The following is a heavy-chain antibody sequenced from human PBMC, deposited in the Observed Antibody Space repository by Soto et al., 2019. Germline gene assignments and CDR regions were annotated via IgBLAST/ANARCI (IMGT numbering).Heavy chain of an antibody. Sequence: SVKVSCKASGFTFTSSAMQWVRQARGQRLEWIGWIVVGSGNTNYAQKFQERVTITRDMSTSTAYMELSSLRSEDTAVYYCAAESRYCSGGSCSWGQGTLVTVSS. CDR3: AAESRYCSGGSCS. J-gene: IGHJ4*02. D-gene: IGHD2-15*01. V-gene: IGHV1-58*02. CDR1: GFTFTSSA. CDR2: IVVGSGNT.